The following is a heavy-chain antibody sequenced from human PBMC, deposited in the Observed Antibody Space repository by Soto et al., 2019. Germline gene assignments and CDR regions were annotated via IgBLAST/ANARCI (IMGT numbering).Heavy chain of an antibody. CDR1: GFTVSSNY. J-gene: IGHJ6*02. CDR3: ARDRIPTSMDI. D-gene: IGHD2-15*01. V-gene: IGHV3-66*01. CDR2: IYSGGST. Sequence: EVQLVASGGGLVQPGGSLRLSCAASGFTVSSNYMSWVRQAPGKWLEWVSVIYSGGSTYYADSVKGRLTISRDKAKNTLYLQMNRLGAEDTTVYQCARDRIPTSMDIWGHRTTVTISS.